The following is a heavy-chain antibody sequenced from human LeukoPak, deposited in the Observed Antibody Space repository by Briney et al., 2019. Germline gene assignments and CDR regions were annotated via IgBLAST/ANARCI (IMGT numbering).Heavy chain of an antibody. V-gene: IGHV4-38-2*02. CDR3: ARNRDGYNSFDY. Sequence: PSETLSLTCTVSGYSISSGYYWGWIRQPPGKGLEWIGSIYQSGSSYYNPSLRSRVTISVDTSKNHFSLKLSSVTAADTAVYYCARNRDGYNSFDYWGQGTLVTVSS. J-gene: IGHJ4*02. CDR1: GYSISSGYY. D-gene: IGHD5-24*01. CDR2: IYQSGSS.